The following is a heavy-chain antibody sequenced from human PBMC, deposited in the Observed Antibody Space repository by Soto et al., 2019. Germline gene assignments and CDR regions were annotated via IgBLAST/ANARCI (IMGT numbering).Heavy chain of an antibody. Sequence: QVKLVQSGAEVRKPGASVKVSCKASGYTFTSYDINWVRQATGQGLEWMGWMNPNTGHTGFAQKFQGRVTMTRNTSINTAYMELNSLRSEDTAEYYCARGGHYYDSSGYPDYWGQGTLVTVSS. CDR1: GYTFTSYD. CDR2: MNPNTGHT. CDR3: ARGGHYYDSSGYPDY. J-gene: IGHJ4*02. D-gene: IGHD3-22*01. V-gene: IGHV1-8*01.